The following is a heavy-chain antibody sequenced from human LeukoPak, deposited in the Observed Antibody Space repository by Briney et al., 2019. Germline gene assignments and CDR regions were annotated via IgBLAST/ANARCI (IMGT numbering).Heavy chain of an antibody. V-gene: IGHV3-30*18. CDR2: ISYDGSNK. CDR3: AKSNIVVVVAATQEYFQH. J-gene: IGHJ1*01. Sequence: AGSLRLSCAASGFTFSSYGMHWVRQAPGKGREWVAVISYDGSNKYYADSVKGRFTISRDNSKNTLYLQMNSLRAGDTAVYYCAKSNIVVVVAATQEYFQHWGQGTLVTVSS. D-gene: IGHD2-15*01. CDR1: GFTFSSYG.